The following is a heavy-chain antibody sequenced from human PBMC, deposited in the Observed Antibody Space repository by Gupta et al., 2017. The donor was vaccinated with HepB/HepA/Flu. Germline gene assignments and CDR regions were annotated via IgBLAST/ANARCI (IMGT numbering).Heavy chain of an antibody. D-gene: IGHD3-10*01. V-gene: IGHV4-39*01. J-gene: IGHJ5*02. CDR1: GGSISTGTYF. CDR2: ITYSGST. Sequence: HLQVQESGPGLVKPSETLSLTCTVPGGSISTGTYFWAWIRQPPGKGLEWIGSITYSGSTYDNPSLKSRVTISVDTSKNQFSMEMSSVTAADTAVYYGARQGVGGSDPWGQGTLVTVSS. CDR3: ARQGVGGSDP.